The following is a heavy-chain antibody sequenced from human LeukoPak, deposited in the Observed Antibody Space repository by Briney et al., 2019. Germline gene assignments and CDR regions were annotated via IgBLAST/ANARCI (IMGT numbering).Heavy chain of an antibody. J-gene: IGHJ6*02. Sequence: SETLSLTCTASGGSISSYYWSWIRQPPGKGLEWIGYIYYSGSTNYNPSLKSRVTISVDTSKNQFSLKLSSVTAADTAVYYCARQYSSSSGYYYYGMDVWGQGTTVTVSS. CDR1: GGSISSYY. CDR2: IYYSGST. D-gene: IGHD6-6*01. V-gene: IGHV4-59*01. CDR3: ARQYSSSSGYYYYGMDV.